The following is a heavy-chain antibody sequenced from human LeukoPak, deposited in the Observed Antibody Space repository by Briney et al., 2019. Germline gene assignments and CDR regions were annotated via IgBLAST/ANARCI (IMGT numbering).Heavy chain of an antibody. CDR3: ARETYYYDSSGYIDY. CDR1: GASISSHY. J-gene: IGHJ4*02. V-gene: IGHV4-4*07. CDR2: IYTSGST. Sequence: ASETLSLTCNVSGASISSHYWNWIRQPAGKGLEWIGRIYTSGSTNYNPSLKSRVTISVDTSKNQFSLKLSSVTAADTAVYYCARETYYYDSSGYIDYWGQGTLVTVSS. D-gene: IGHD3-22*01.